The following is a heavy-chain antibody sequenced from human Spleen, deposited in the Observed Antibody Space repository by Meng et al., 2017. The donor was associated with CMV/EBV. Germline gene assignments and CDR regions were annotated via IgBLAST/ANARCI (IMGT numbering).Heavy chain of an antibody. Sequence: CKASGYTFTGYYMHWVRQAPGQGLEWMGWINPNSGGTNYAQKFQGRVTMTRDTSISTAYMELSRLRSDDTAVYYCARSRIVGANFDYWGQGTLVTVSS. CDR2: INPNSGGT. CDR3: ARSRIVGANFDY. D-gene: IGHD1-26*01. J-gene: IGHJ4*02. V-gene: IGHV1-2*02. CDR1: GYTFTGYY.